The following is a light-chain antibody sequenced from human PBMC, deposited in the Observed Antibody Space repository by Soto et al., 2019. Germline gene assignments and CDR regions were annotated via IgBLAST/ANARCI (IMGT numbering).Light chain of an antibody. Sequence: TSSDVGGYNYVSWYQHHPDKAPQLMIYDVSNRPSGVSNRFSGSKSGNTASLSISGLQPEDEADYYCCSYRTSNTRQIVCGTGTKVTVL. J-gene: IGLJ1*01. CDR2: DVS. V-gene: IGLV2-14*03. CDR3: CSYRTSNTRQIV. CDR1: SSDVGGYNY.